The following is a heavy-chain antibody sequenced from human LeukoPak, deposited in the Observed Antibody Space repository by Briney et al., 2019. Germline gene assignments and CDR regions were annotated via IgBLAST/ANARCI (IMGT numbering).Heavy chain of an antibody. CDR1: GYTFTSYD. CDR2: MNPNSGNT. D-gene: IGHD3-16*01. V-gene: IGHV1-8*03. J-gene: IGHJ5*02. Sequence: GASVKVSCKASGYTFTSYDINWVRQATGQGLEWMGWMNPNSGNTGYAQKFQGRVTITRNTSISTAYMELSSLRSEDTAVYYCARAVYDYVWGSMVVWFDPWGQGTLVTVSS. CDR3: ARAVYDYVWGSMVVWFDP.